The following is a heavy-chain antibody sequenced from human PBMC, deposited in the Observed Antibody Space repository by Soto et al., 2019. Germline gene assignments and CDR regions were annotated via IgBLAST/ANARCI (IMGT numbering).Heavy chain of an antibody. CDR1: GGSISYYY. D-gene: IGHD2-15*01. CDR2: MYYSGGS. V-gene: IGHV4-59*01. J-gene: IGHJ6*02. Sequence: QVHLQESGPGLVKPSETLSLTCTVSGGSISYYYWSWIRQPPGKRLEWIGYMYYSGGSNYNPSLNSRVTISVDTSKNPFSLKLTAVTAADTAVYHCARGGYCNGSACRGAFYYFQYGMDVWGQGTTVTVSS. CDR3: ARGGYCNGSACRGAFYYFQYGMDV.